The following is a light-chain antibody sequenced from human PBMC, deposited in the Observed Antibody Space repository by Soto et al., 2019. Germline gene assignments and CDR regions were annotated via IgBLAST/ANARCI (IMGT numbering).Light chain of an antibody. V-gene: IGKV3-15*01. Sequence: EIVMTQSPATLSVSPGERATLSCRASQSVTSNLAWYQQKPGQAPRLVIYGASTRATGIPARFSGSGSGTEFTLTITSLQSEDFALYYCQQYNNWPPSYTFGQGTKVDIK. CDR2: GAS. CDR3: QQYNNWPPSYT. J-gene: IGKJ2*01. CDR1: QSVTSN.